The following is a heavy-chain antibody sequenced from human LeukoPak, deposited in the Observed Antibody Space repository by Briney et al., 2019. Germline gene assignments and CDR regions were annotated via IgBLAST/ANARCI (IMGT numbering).Heavy chain of an antibody. CDR1: GFTFSSYS. V-gene: IGHV3-21*01. D-gene: IGHD1-26*01. J-gene: IGHJ4*02. CDR2: ISSSSSYI. CDR3: ARDIGPLDY. Sequence: GGSLRLSCAASGFTFSSYSMSWVSQAPGKGLEWVSSISSSSSYIYYADSAKGRFTISRDNAKNSLYLQMNSLRAEDTAVYYCARDIGPLDYWGQGTLVTVSS.